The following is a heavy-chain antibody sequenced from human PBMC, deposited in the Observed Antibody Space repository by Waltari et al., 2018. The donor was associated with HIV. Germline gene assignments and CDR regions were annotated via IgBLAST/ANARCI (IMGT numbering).Heavy chain of an antibody. D-gene: IGHD2-2*01. CDR2: ISSDGTTA. Sequence: QVQLVESGGGGVVQPGGSLGLSCAASGLTFINYIMHWVRQAPGKVLEWVAGISSDGTTADYVDSVKGRFTISRDNSKNTIYLQVDSLRVEDSAIYYCLRESSSRWSKSFDSWGQGALVTVSS. J-gene: IGHJ4*02. V-gene: IGHV3-30*01. CDR3: LRESSSRWSKSFDS. CDR1: GLTFINYI.